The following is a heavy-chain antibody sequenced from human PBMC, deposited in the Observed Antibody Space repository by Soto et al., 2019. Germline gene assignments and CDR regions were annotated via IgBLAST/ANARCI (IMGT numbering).Heavy chain of an antibody. J-gene: IGHJ5*02. V-gene: IGHV1-18*01. D-gene: IGHD2-2*01. CDR3: ARAEGRYCSSTSCYAVDNWFDP. CDR2: ISAYNGNT. Sequence: ASVKVSCKASGYTFTSYGISWVRQAPGQGLEWMGWISAYNGNTNYAQKLQGRVTMTTDTSTSTAYMELRSLRSDDTAVYYCARAEGRYCSSTSCYAVDNWFDPWGQGTLVTVSS. CDR1: GYTFTSYG.